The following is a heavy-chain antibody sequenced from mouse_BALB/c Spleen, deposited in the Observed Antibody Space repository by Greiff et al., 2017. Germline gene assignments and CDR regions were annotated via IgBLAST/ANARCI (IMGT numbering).Heavy chain of an antibody. Sequence: VQLQQSGAELVRSGASVKLSCTASGFNIKDYYMHWVKQRPEQGLEWIGWIDPENGDTEYAPKFQGKATMTADTSSNTAYLQLSSLTSEDTAVYYCKSYGDYVWFAYWGQGTLVTVSA. CDR1: GFNIKDYY. CDR2: IDPENGDT. D-gene: IGHD2-13*01. CDR3: KSYGDYVWFAY. J-gene: IGHJ3*01. V-gene: IGHV14-4*02.